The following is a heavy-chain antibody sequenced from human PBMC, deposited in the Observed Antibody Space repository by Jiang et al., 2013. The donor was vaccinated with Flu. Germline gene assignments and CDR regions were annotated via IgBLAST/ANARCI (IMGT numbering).Heavy chain of an antibody. CDR3: ARHGPPTSDIVVVVAATRERPNWFDP. D-gene: IGHD2-15*01. V-gene: IGHV4-39*01. Sequence: PGLVKPSETLSLTCTVSGGSVSSGSYYWSWIRQPPGKGLEWIGSIYYSGSTYYNPSLKSRVTISVDTSKNQFSLKLSSVTAADTAVYYCARHGPPTSDIVVVVAATRERPNWFDPWGQGTLVTVSS. J-gene: IGHJ5*02. CDR1: GGSVSSGSYY. CDR2: IYYSGST.